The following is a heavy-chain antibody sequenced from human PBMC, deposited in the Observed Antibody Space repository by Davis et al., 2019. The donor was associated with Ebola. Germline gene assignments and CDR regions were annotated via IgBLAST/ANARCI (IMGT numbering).Heavy chain of an antibody. Sequence: ASVKVSCKASGYTFTSYAMHWVRQAPGQRLEWMGWINAGNGNTKYSQKFQGRVTITADESTSTAYMELSSLRSEDTAVYYCARDLGGIAPFNWFDPWGQGTLVTVSS. V-gene: IGHV1-3*01. J-gene: IGHJ5*02. CDR3: ARDLGGIAPFNWFDP. CDR1: GYTFTSYA. CDR2: INAGNGNT. D-gene: IGHD6-13*01.